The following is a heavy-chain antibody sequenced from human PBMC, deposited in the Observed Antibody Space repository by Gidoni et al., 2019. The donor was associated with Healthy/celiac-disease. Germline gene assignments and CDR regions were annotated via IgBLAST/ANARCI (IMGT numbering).Heavy chain of an antibody. J-gene: IGHJ4*02. D-gene: IGHD3-22*01. CDR2: ISGSGGST. CDR3: AKDPSVVITTYIFGY. V-gene: IGHV3-23*01. CDR1: GFPFSRYA. Sequence: EVQLLESGGGLVQPGGSLRLSCAASGFPFSRYAMSWVRQAPGKGLEWVSAISGSGGSTYYADYVKGRFTISRDNSKNTLYLQMNSLRAEDTAVYYCAKDPSVVITTYIFGYWGQGTLVTVSS.